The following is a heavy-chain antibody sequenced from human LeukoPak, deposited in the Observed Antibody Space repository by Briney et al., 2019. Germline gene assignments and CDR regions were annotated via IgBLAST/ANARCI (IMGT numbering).Heavy chain of an antibody. CDR2: MNPNSGNT. D-gene: IGHD1-26*01. J-gene: IGHJ4*02. V-gene: IGHV1-8*01. CDR3: ARGRPPGGWELLTDY. CDR1: GYTFTSYD. Sequence: ASVKASCKASGYTFTSYDTNWVRQATGQGLEWMGWMNPNSGNTGYAQKFQGRVTMTRNTSISTAYMELSSLRSEDTAVYYCARGRPPGGWELLTDYWGQGTLVTVSS.